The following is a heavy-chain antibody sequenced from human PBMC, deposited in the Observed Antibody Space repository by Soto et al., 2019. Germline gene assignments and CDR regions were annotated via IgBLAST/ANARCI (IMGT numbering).Heavy chain of an antibody. J-gene: IGHJ5*02. CDR3: ARGQRFSDWFDP. CDR1: GGTISGYY. CDR2: IYSSGNT. V-gene: IGHV4-4*07. D-gene: IGHD3-3*01. Sequence: SETLSLTCSVSGGTISGYYWTWIRQPAGKGLAWIGRIYSSGNTKYNPSLQSRVTMSLDTSNNQFSRRLSSVTAADTAVYYCARGQRFSDWFDPWGQGTLVSVSS.